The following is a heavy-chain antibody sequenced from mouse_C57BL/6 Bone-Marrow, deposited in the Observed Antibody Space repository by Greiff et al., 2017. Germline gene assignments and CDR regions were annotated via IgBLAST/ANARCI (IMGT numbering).Heavy chain of an antibody. CDR3: ARWDYGIAWFAY. CDR1: GFTFSDYG. CDR2: ISSGGSTI. Sequence: EVKVVESGGGLVKPGGSLKLSCAASGFTFSDYGMHWVRQAPEKGLEWVAYISSGGSTIYYADTVTGRFTIARDNAKNTLFLQMTSLRSEDTAMYYCARWDYGIAWFAYWGQGTLVTVSA. D-gene: IGHD1-1*01. J-gene: IGHJ3*01. V-gene: IGHV5-17*01.